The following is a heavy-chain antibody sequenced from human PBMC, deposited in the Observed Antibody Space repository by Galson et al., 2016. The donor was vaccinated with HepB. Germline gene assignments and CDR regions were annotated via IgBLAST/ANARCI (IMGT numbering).Heavy chain of an antibody. CDR3: ATQSASTKCYWCFDP. CDR1: GFTFNNYG. J-gene: IGHJ5*02. CDR2: IYRGGNT. V-gene: IGHV3-53*01. D-gene: IGHD2-2*01. Sequence: SLRLSCAASGFTFNNYGMTWVRQAPGTGLEWISLIYRGGNTYYADSVRGRFTASRDDSKNTLYLQMNYLRADDTAVYYCATQSASTKCYWCFDPWGQGTLVTVSS.